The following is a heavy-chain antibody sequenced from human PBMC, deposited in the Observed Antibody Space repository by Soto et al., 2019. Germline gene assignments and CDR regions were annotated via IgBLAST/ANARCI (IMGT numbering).Heavy chain of an antibody. CDR2: ISGSGDST. CDR1: GLTFSSYA. Sequence: EVQLLESGGGLVQPGGSLRLSCAASGLTFSSYALSWVRQAPGKGLEWVSAISGSGDSTYYADSVKGRFTISRDNSKNTRYLQMNSLRAEDTAVYYCAKDLRGPTAGTWYFDLWGRGTLVTVSS. CDR3: AKDLRGPTAGTWYFDL. V-gene: IGHV3-23*01. J-gene: IGHJ2*01. D-gene: IGHD6-13*01.